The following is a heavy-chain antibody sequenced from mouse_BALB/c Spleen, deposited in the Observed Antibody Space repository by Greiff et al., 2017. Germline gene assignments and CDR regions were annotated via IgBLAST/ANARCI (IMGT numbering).Heavy chain of an antibody. CDR1: GFSLTSYG. Sequence: VKLQESGPGLVAPSQSLSITCTVSGFSLTSYGVHWVRQPPGKGLEWLGVIWAGGSTNYNSALMSRLSISKDNSKSQVFLKMNSLQTDDTAMYYCAREGKGTARATFAYWGQGTLVTVSA. V-gene: IGHV2-9*02. D-gene: IGHD3-1*01. J-gene: IGHJ3*01. CDR3: AREGKGTARATFAY. CDR2: IWAGGST.